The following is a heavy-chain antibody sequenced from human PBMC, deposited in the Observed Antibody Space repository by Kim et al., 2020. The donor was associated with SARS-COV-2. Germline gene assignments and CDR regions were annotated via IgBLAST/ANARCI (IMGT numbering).Heavy chain of an antibody. D-gene: IGHD3-22*01. CDR3: AKDGHYDSSGYYGDDAFDI. V-gene: IGHV3-23*01. Sequence: GRFTISRDNSKNTLYLQMNSLRAEDTAVYYCAKDGHYDSSGYYGDDAFDIWGQGTMVTVSS. J-gene: IGHJ3*02.